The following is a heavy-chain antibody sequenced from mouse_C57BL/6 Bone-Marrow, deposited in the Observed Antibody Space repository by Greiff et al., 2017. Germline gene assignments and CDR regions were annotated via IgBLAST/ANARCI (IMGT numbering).Heavy chain of an antibody. CDR2: IHPSDSDT. Sequence: QVQLQQPGAELVKPGASVKVSCKASGYTFTSYWMHWVKQRPGQGLEWIGRIHPSDSDTNYNQKFKGKATLTVDKSSSTAYMQLSRLTSEDSAVYCCAISPTRDGNYAWDEGFYYAMDYWGQGTSVTVSS. CDR3: AISPTRDGNYAWDEGFYYAMDY. V-gene: IGHV1-74*01. CDR1: GYTFTSYW. J-gene: IGHJ4*01. D-gene: IGHD2-1*01.